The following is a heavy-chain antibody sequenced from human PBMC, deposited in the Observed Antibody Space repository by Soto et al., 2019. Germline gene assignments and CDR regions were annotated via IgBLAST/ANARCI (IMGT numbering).Heavy chain of an antibody. CDR1: GCTFSSYW. CDR3: ARLFYYGGFDY. Sequence: PGGSMRLSCTAAGCTFSSYWRSWVRQAPGKGLEWVANIKQDGSEKYYVDSVKGRFTISRDNAKNSLYLQMNSLRAEDTAVYYCARLFYYGGFDYWGQGTLVTVSS. V-gene: IGHV3-7*01. D-gene: IGHD4-17*01. J-gene: IGHJ4*02. CDR2: IKQDGSEK.